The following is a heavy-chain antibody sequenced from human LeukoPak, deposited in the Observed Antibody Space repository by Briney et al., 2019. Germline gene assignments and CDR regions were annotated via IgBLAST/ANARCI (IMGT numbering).Heavy chain of an antibody. V-gene: IGHV3-23*01. CDR2: ISDSGVNT. J-gene: IGHJ3*02. CDR3: AKSFFPGGSSFTFDI. D-gene: IGHD3-10*01. Sequence: GGSLRLSCAASGLTFGSYAMTWVRQAPGKGLEWVSSISDSGVNTYYPDSVKGRSTISRDNSKNTLYLQMNSLRAEDTAVYYCAKSFFPGGSSFTFDIWGQGTLVTVSS. CDR1: GLTFGSYA.